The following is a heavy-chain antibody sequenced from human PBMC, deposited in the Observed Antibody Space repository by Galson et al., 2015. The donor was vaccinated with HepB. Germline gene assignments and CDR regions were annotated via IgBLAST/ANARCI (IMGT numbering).Heavy chain of an antibody. CDR3: ARGSFEDGSGSYYFMFRFDP. J-gene: IGHJ5*02. CDR2: IYYSGST. D-gene: IGHD3-10*01. V-gene: IGHV4-31*03. Sequence: TLSLTCTVSGGSISSGGYYWSWIRQHPGKGLEWIGYIYYSGSTYYNPSLKSRVTISVDTSKNQFSLKLSSVTAADTAVYYCARGSFEDGSGSYYFMFRFDPWGQGTLVTVSS. CDR1: GGSISSGGYY.